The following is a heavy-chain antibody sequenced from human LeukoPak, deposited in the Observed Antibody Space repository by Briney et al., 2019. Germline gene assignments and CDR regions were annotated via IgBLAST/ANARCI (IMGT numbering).Heavy chain of an antibody. CDR1: GYTFTSYG. CDR3: ARDRDMITFGGVIADY. V-gene: IGHV1-18*04. J-gene: IGHJ4*02. Sequence: ASVKVSCKASGYTFTSYGISWVRQAPGQGLEWMGWISAYNGNTNYAQKLQGRVTMTTDTSTSTAYMELRSLRSDDTAVYYCARDRDMITFGGVIADYWGQGTLVTASS. CDR2: ISAYNGNT. D-gene: IGHD3-16*02.